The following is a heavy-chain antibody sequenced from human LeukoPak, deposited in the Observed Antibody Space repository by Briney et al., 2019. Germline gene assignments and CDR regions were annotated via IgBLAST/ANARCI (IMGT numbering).Heavy chain of an antibody. J-gene: IGHJ4*02. V-gene: IGHV4-4*02. CDR3: ARDSRGVGPDFDY. CDR1: GGSISSSNW. CDR2: IYHSGST. Sequence: TSETLSLTCAVSGGSISSSNWWSWFRQPPGKGLEWIGEIYHSGSTNYNPSLKSRVTISLDTSINQFSLKMTSVTAADTAFYYCARDSRGVGPDFDYWGQGILVTVSS. D-gene: IGHD1-26*01.